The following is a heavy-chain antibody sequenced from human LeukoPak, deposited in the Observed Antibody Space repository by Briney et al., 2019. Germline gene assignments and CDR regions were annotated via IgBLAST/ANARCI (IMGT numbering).Heavy chain of an antibody. Sequence: SETLSLTCTVSGVSISSSNSYWGWIRQPPGKGLEWIGSIYYSGNTYYNASLKSQVSISIDTSKNQFSLRLTSVTAADTAVYYCAREWLLGRFGYWGQGTLVTVSS. CDR2: IYYSGNT. V-gene: IGHV4-39*02. D-gene: IGHD3-22*01. CDR3: AREWLLGRFGY. J-gene: IGHJ4*02. CDR1: GVSISSSNSY.